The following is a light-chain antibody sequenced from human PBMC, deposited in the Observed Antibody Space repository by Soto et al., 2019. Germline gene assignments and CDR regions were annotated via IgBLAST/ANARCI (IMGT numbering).Light chain of an antibody. V-gene: IGLV2-14*01. CDR1: SSDIGDYNY. CDR3: SSYTSSSTHVV. CDR2: DVT. Sequence: QSVLTQPASVSGSPGQSITISCTGTSSDIGDYNYVSWYQQHPGKDPKLMIYDVTNRPSGVSNRFSGSKSGNTASLTISGLQAEDEADYYCSSYTSSSTHVVFGGGTKVTVL. J-gene: IGLJ2*01.